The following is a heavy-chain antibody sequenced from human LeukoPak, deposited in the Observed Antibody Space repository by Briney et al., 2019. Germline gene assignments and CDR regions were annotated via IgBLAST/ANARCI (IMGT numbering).Heavy chain of an antibody. CDR3: AKEQLIAVAGTWFDP. V-gene: IGHV3-30-3*01. J-gene: IGHJ5*02. CDR1: GFTFSSYA. CDR2: ISYDGSNK. Sequence: GGSLRLSCAASGFTFSSYAMHWVRQAPGKGLEWVAVISYDGSNKYYADSVKGRFTISRDNSKNTLYLQMNSLRAEDTAVYYCAKEQLIAVAGTWFDPWGQGTLVTVS. D-gene: IGHD6-19*01.